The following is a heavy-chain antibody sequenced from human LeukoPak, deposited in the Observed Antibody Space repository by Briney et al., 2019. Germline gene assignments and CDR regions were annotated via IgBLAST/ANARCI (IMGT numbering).Heavy chain of an antibody. CDR2: SHYTGSS. V-gene: IGHV4-59*01. CDR3: ARDKYNYHDY. D-gene: IGHD1-1*01. Sequence: PSETLSLTCTVSGGSISSYYWSWIRQPSGKGVEWIGCSHYTGSSTYNPSLKSRVTMSVDTSNNLFSLKLRSVTASDTAVYYCARDKYNYHDYWGQGTRVTVSS. J-gene: IGHJ4*02. CDR1: GGSISSYY.